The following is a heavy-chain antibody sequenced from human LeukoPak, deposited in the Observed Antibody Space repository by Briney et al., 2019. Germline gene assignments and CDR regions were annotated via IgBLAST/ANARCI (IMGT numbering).Heavy chain of an antibody. V-gene: IGHV1-8*02. D-gene: IGHD3-3*01. CDR1: GYTFTSYG. Sequence: ASVKVSCKASGYTFTSYGISWVRQATGQGLEWMGWMNPNSGNTGYAQKFQGRVTMTRNTSISTAYMELSSLRSEDTAVYYCARSPPGYDFWSGYYTYNWFDPWGQGTLVTVSS. CDR3: ARSPPGYDFWSGYYTYNWFDP. CDR2: MNPNSGNT. J-gene: IGHJ5*02.